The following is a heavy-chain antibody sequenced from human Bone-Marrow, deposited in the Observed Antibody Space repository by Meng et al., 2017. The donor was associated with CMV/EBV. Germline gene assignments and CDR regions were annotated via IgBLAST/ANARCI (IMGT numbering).Heavy chain of an antibody. J-gene: IGHJ5*02. CDR1: GGSISSGSYY. V-gene: IGHV4-39*07. D-gene: IGHD3-3*01. CDR3: ASLYSYYDFWSGAFDP. CDR2: IYYSGST. Sequence: SETLSLTCTVSGGSISSGSYYWGWIRQPPGKGLELIGSIYYSGSTYHNPSLKSRVTMSIDASKNLFSLKLRSVTAADTAVYYCASLYSYYDFWSGAFDPWGQGTLVTVSS.